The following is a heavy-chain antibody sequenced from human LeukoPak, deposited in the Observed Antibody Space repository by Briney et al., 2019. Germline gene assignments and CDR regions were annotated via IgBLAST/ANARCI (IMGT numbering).Heavy chain of an antibody. CDR3: ARDEDWSGYYGAFDI. V-gene: IGHV3-74*01. J-gene: IGHJ3*02. D-gene: IGHD3-3*01. Sequence: GGSLRLSCAASGFTFSNYEMNWVRQAPGKGLVRVSRINSDGSSTSYADSVKGRFTISRDNAKNTLYLQMNSLRAEDTAVYYCARDEDWSGYYGAFDIWGQGTMVTVSS. CDR1: GFTFSNYE. CDR2: INSDGSST.